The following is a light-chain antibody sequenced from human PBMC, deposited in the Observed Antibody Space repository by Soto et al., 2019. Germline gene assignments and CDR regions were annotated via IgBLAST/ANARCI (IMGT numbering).Light chain of an antibody. CDR3: AAWDDSLNGSYV. V-gene: IGLV1-44*01. Sequence: SVLTQPPSTSGTPGQRVPSSWSGSRSNIGSNTVTWYQQLPGTAPKLLIYSNNQRPSGVPDRFSGSKSGTSASLAISGLQSEDEADYYCAAWDDSLNGSYVFGAGTKVTVL. J-gene: IGLJ1*01. CDR1: RSNIGSNT. CDR2: SNN.